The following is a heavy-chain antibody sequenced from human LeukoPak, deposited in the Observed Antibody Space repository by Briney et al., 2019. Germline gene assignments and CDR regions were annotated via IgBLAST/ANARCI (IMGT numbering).Heavy chain of an antibody. D-gene: IGHD5-12*01. CDR3: AKGMQWLRLFDAFDI. CDR2: ISGSGGST. J-gene: IGHJ3*02. Sequence: GGSLRLSCAASGFTFSSYAMGWVRQAPGKGLEWVSAISGSGGSTYYADSVKGRFTISRDNSKNTLYLQMNSLRAEDTAVYYCAKGMQWLRLFDAFDIWGQGTMVTVSS. V-gene: IGHV3-23*01. CDR1: GFTFSSYA.